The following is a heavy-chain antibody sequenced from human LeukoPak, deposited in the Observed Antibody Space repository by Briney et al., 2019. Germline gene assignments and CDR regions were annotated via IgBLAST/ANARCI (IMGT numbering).Heavy chain of an antibody. V-gene: IGHV4-59*01. D-gene: IGHD5-24*01. CDR2: IYYSGST. Sequence: SETLSLTCTVSGGSTSSYYWSWIRQPPGKGLEWIGYIYYSGSTNYNPSLKSRVTISVDTSKNQFSLKLSSVTAADTAVYYCARTIRDGYNPFDYWGQGTLVTVSS. J-gene: IGHJ4*02. CDR3: ARTIRDGYNPFDY. CDR1: GGSTSSYY.